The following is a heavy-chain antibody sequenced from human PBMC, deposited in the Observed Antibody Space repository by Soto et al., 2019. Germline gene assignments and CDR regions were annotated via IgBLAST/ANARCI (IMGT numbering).Heavy chain of an antibody. Sequence: ASVKVSCKASGYTFTSHYMHWVRQAPGQGLEWMGIINPSGGSTSYAQKFQGRVTMTRDTSTSTVYMELSSLRSEDTAVYYCARGDSGYSYGLNWFDTWGQGTLVTVSS. J-gene: IGHJ5*02. CDR1: GYTFTSHY. CDR2: INPSGGST. V-gene: IGHV1-46*01. D-gene: IGHD5-18*01. CDR3: ARGDSGYSYGLNWFDT.